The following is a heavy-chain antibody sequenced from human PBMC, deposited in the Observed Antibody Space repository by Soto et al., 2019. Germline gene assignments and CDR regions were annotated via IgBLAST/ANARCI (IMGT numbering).Heavy chain of an antibody. CDR1: GYTFTSYY. V-gene: IGHV1-46*01. CDR2: INPSGGST. D-gene: IGHD4-4*01. J-gene: IGHJ6*02. Sequence: ASVKVSCKASGYTFTSYYMHWVRQAPGQGLEWMGIINPSGGSTSYAQKFQGRVTMTRDTSTSTVYMELSSLRSEDTAVYYCARALDSNPYYYYGMDVWGQGTTVTVSS. CDR3: ARALDSNPYYYYGMDV.